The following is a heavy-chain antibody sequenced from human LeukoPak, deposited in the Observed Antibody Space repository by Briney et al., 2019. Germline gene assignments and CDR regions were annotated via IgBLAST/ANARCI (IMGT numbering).Heavy chain of an antibody. J-gene: IGHJ6*03. CDR3: ARNIAVAGRGDYMDV. CDR1: GGSISSSSYY. D-gene: IGHD6-19*01. Sequence: SETLSLTCTVSGGSISSSSYYWGWIRQPPGKGLEWIGSIYYSGSTYYNPSLKNRVTISVDTSKNQFSLKLSSVTAADTAVYYCARNIAVAGRGDYMDVWGKGTTVTISS. CDR2: IYYSGST. V-gene: IGHV4-39*01.